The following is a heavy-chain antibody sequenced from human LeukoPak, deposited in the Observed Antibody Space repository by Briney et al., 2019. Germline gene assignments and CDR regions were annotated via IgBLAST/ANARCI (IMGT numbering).Heavy chain of an antibody. V-gene: IGHV3-7*01. D-gene: IGHD2-21*02. J-gene: IGHJ1*01. CDR2: INPDGRDT. CDR1: GFTFNSCW. CDR3: ATWGDTTAEYFQR. Sequence: GGSLRLSCVVSGFTFNSCWMNWVRQAPGKGLEWVAHINPDGRDTYYVDSVKGRFTISRDNAQNSMYLQMNSLRVEDTAVFYCATWGDTTAEYFQRWGQGTLVTVSS.